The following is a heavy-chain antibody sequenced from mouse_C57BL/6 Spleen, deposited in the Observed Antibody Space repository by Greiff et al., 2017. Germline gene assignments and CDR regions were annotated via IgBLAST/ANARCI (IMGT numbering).Heavy chain of an antibody. Sequence: VKLMESGPELVKPGASVKISCKASGYAFSSSWMNWVKQRPGKGLEWIGRIYPGDGDTNYNGKFKGKATLTADKSSSTAYMQLSSLTSEDSAVYFCPREGVVPDWYFDVWGTGTTVTVSS. CDR2: IYPGDGDT. CDR1: GYAFSSSW. J-gene: IGHJ1*03. CDR3: PREGVVPDWYFDV. V-gene: IGHV1-82*01. D-gene: IGHD1-1*01.